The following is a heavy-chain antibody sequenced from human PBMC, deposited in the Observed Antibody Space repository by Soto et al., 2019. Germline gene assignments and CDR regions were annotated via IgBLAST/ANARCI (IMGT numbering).Heavy chain of an antibody. CDR1: GGSFSGYY. CDR3: ARGRVGQAPTGGRGRNWYFDL. D-gene: IGHD1-26*01. CDR2: INHSGST. J-gene: IGHJ2*01. V-gene: IGHV4-34*01. Sequence: QVQLQQWGAGLLKPSETLSLTCAVYGGSFSGYYWSWIRQPPGKGLEWIGEINHSGSTNYNPSLKSRVTISVDSSKNQFSLKLSSVTAADTAVYYCARGRVGQAPTGGRGRNWYFDLWGSGTLVTVSS.